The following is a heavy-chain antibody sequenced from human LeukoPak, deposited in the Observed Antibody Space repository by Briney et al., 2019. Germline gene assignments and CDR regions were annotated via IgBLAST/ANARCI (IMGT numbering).Heavy chain of an antibody. CDR1: GGSISSGGYS. CDR3: AREGPRIAAAGLDY. CDR2: IYHSGST. Sequence: PSETLSLTCAVSGGSISSGGYSWSWIRQPPGKGLEWIGYIYHSGSTYYNPSLKSRVTISVDRSKNQFSLKPSSVTAADTAVYYCAREGPRIAAAGLDYWGQGTLVTVSS. J-gene: IGHJ4*02. D-gene: IGHD6-13*01. V-gene: IGHV4-30-2*01.